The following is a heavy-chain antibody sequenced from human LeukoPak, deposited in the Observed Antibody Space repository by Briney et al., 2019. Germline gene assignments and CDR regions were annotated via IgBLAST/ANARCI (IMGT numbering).Heavy chain of an antibody. Sequence: LETLSLTCTVSGGSLSSSSYYWGWIRQPPGKGLEWIGSIYYSGSTYYNPSLKSRVTISVDTSKNQFSLKLSSVTAADTAVYYCARLIAAAGLDYWGQGTLVTVSS. CDR1: GGSLSSSSYY. CDR3: ARLIAAAGLDY. D-gene: IGHD6-13*01. V-gene: IGHV4-39*01. J-gene: IGHJ4*02. CDR2: IYYSGST.